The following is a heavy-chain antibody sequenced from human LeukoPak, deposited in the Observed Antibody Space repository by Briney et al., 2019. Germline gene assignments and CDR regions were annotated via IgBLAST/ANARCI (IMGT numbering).Heavy chain of an antibody. Sequence: GGSLRLSCAASGFTFSNYWMTWVRQAPGKGLEWVAHINQDGSEEHYMDSVKARFTISRDNAKNSLSLQMNSLRAEDTAVYYCVRDGGVSGYDLLDYWGRGTLVTVFS. CDR2: INQDGSEE. V-gene: IGHV3-7*01. CDR3: VRDGGVSGYDLLDY. J-gene: IGHJ4*02. CDR1: GFTFSNYW. D-gene: IGHD5-12*01.